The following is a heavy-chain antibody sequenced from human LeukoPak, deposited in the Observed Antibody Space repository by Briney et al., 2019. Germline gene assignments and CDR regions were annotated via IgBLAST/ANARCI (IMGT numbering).Heavy chain of an antibody. D-gene: IGHD2-15*01. CDR3: ARVNRMVPGYCSGGTCPGDY. J-gene: IGHJ4*02. CDR2: ISSSSSNT. CDR1: GFTFSIYG. Sequence: TGGSLRLSCAASGFTFSIYGRSWVRQAPGKGLEWVADISSSSSNTYYADSVKGRFTISRDNDKNSLYLQMNSLRADDTALYYCARVNRMVPGYCSGGTCPGDYWGQGTLVTVSS. V-gene: IGHV3-48*01.